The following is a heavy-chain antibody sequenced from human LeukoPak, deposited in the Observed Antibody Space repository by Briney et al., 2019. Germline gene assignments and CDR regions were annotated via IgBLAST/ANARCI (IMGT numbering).Heavy chain of an antibody. V-gene: IGHV3-30-3*01. CDR1: GFTFSSYA. J-gene: IGHJ4*02. CDR2: ISYDGSNK. D-gene: IGHD1-26*01. Sequence: GGSLRLSCAASGFTFSSYAMHWVRQAPGKGLGWVAVISYDGSNKYYADSVKGRFTISRDNSKNTLYLQMNSLRAEGTAVYYCARGSGTTDYWGQGTLVTVSS. CDR3: ARGSGTTDY.